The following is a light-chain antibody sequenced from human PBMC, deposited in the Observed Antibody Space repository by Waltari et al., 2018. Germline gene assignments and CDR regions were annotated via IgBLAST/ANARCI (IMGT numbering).Light chain of an antibody. CDR1: QSISNV. V-gene: IGKV3-11*01. CDR3: QQRNGWPPMYT. J-gene: IGKJ2*01. Sequence: DIVLTQSPATLSLSPGERVTLSCRARQSISNVLAWYQQRPGQAPRLPRYDASKRAIGIPARFSGSGSGTDFTLTISSLEPEDSGIYYCQQRNGWPPMYTFGQGTKLEIK. CDR2: DAS.